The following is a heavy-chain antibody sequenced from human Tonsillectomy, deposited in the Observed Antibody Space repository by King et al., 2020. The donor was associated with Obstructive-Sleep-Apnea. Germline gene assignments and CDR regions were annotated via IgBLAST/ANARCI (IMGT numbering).Heavy chain of an antibody. J-gene: IGHJ5*02. CDR1: GGSFSDYY. CDR3: ARGSGAAAVNWLDP. V-gene: IGHV4-34*01. Sequence: VQLQQWGAGLLKPSETLSLTCAVYGGSFSDYYWSWIRQPPGKGLEWIGEISHSGNTNYNPALKSRVTISADTSNNQFSLKLSSVTAADTAVYYCARGSGAAAVNWLDPWGQGTLVTVSS. CDR2: ISHSGNT. D-gene: IGHD6-13*01.